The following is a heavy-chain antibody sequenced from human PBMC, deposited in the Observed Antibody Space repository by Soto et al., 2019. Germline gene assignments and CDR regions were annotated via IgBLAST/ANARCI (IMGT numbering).Heavy chain of an antibody. CDR2: ISSSSSYI. V-gene: IGHV3-21*01. CDR3: ARHYDILTGGYYYYYYMDV. J-gene: IGHJ6*03. Sequence: EVQLVESGGGLVKPGGSLRLSCAASGFTFSSYCMNWVRQAPGKGLEWVSSISSSSSYIYYADSVKGRFTISRDNAKNSLYLQRNSLRAEDTAVYYCARHYDILTGGYYYYYYMDVWGKGTTVTVSS. CDR1: GFTFSSYC. D-gene: IGHD3-9*01.